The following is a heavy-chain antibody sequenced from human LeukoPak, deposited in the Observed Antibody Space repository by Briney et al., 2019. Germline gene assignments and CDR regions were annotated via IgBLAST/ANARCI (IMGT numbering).Heavy chain of an antibody. J-gene: IGHJ4*02. V-gene: IGHV3-7*01. CDR3: ATVGLNYGLVY. CDR1: GFIFSRYW. CDR2: IKEDGSEE. Sequence: GGPLRLSCGAPGFIFSRYWMTWARQAPGKGLEWVAHIKEDGSEEYYVDSVKGRFTISRDNAKNSLYLQMNSLRAEDTAVYYCATVGLNYGLVYWGQGTLVTVSS. D-gene: IGHD3-10*01.